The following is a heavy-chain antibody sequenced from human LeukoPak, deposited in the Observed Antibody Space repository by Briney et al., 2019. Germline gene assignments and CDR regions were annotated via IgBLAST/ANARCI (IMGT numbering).Heavy chain of an antibody. CDR2: IKNKPDGGTT. V-gene: IGHV3-15*01. J-gene: IGHJ4*02. CDR1: GFTFSHAW. CDR3: TVVNYGSGSYPLGY. D-gene: IGHD3-10*01. Sequence: GGSLRLSCAASGFTFSHAWMSWVRQAPGKGLEWVGRIKNKPDGGTTDYAAPVQGRFTISRDDSKNTLSLQMNSLKAEDTAVYYCTVVNYGSGSYPLGYWGQGTLVTVSS.